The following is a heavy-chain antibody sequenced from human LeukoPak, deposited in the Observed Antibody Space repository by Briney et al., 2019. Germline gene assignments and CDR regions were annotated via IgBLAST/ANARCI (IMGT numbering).Heavy chain of an antibody. J-gene: IGHJ4*02. CDR1: GYSFTSYW. Sequence: GESLKISCKGSGYSFTSYWIGWVRQMPGKGLEWMGIIYPGDSDTRYSPSFQGQVTISADKSISTAYQQWSSLKASDTAMYYCAGTRMVRGVINNIDYWGQGTLVTVSS. D-gene: IGHD3-10*01. CDR3: AGTRMVRGVINNIDY. V-gene: IGHV5-51*01. CDR2: IYPGDSDT.